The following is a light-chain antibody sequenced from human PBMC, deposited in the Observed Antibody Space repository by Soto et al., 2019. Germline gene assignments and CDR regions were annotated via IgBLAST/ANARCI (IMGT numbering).Light chain of an antibody. V-gene: IGKV1-16*01. CDR1: QGISNY. Sequence: DYRMTLSPSALSGSIEYRFSITCRASQGISNYLAWFQQKPGKVPKRLIYAASSLQSGVPSRFSGSGSGTEFTLTISSLQPDDFATYYCQHYNSYSEAFGQGSNV. CDR3: QHYNSYSEA. CDR2: AAS. J-gene: IGKJ1*01.